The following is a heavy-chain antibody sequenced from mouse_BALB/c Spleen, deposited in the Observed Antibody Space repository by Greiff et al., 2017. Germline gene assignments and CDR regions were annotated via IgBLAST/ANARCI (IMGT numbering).Heavy chain of an antibody. CDR2: INPYNDGT. Sequence: EVQLQQSGPELVKPGASVKMSCKASGYTFTSYVMHWVKQKPGQGLEWIGYINPYNDGTKYNEKFKGKATLTSDKSSSTAYMELSSLTSEDSAVYYCARNYGSSCGDPWFAYWGQGTLVTVSA. V-gene: IGHV1-14*01. CDR1: GYTFTSYV. CDR3: ARNYGSSCGDPWFAY. J-gene: IGHJ3*01. D-gene: IGHD1-1*01.